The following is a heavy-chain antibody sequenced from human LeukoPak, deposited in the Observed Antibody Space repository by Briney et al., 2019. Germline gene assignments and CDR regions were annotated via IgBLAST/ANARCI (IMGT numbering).Heavy chain of an antibody. CDR2: IIPILGIA. J-gene: IGHJ4*02. D-gene: IGHD6-6*01. Sequence: SVKVSCKASGGTFSSYAISWVRQAPGQGLEWMGRIIPILGIAYYAQKFQGRVTITADKSTSTAYMELSSLRSEDTAVYYCARDSLGQQLVLFDYWGQGTLVTVSS. CDR3: ARDSLGQQLVLFDY. V-gene: IGHV1-69*04. CDR1: GGTFSSYA.